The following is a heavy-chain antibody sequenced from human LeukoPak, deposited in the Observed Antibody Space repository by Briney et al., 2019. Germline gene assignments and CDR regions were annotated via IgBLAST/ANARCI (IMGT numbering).Heavy chain of an antibody. CDR2: INPNSGGT. CDR3: ARFARGSGSYKSFDP. Sequence: ASVKVSCKASGYTFTGYYMHWVRQAPGQGLEWMGWINPNSGGTNYAQKFQGRVTMTRDTSISAAYMELSRLRSDDTAVYYCARFARGSGSYKSFDPWGQGTLVTVSS. D-gene: IGHD3-10*01. J-gene: IGHJ5*02. CDR1: GYTFTGYY. V-gene: IGHV1-2*02.